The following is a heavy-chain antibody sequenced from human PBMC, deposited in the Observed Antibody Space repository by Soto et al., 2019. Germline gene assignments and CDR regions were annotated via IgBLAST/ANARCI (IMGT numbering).Heavy chain of an antibody. Sequence: PSETLSLTCAVYGGSFSGYYWSWIRQPPGKGLEWIGEINHSGSTNYNPSLKSRVTISVDTSKNQFSLKLSSVTAADTAVYYCARPKRTYYYGSGSRSGIDVWGQWTTVT. D-gene: IGHD3-10*01. CDR2: INHSGST. V-gene: IGHV4-34*01. CDR3: ARPKRTYYYGSGSRSGIDV. CDR1: GGSFSGYY. J-gene: IGHJ6*02.